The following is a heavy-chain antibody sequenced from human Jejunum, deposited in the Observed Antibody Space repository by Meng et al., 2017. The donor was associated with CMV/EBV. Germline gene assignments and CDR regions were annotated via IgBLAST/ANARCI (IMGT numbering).Heavy chain of an antibody. D-gene: IGHD4-17*01. V-gene: IGHV4-34*01. CDR1: GGSVSGYY. J-gene: IGHJ5*02. CDR2: INHSGST. Sequence: QGHLQQGGAGLLKPSETLSLTWAVYGGSVSGYYWSWIRQPPGKGLEWIGEINHSGSTNYNPSLKSRVTISVDTSKNQFSLKLSSVTAADTAVYYCARGFVKYTVTRVGNWFDPWGQGTLVTVSS. CDR3: ARGFVKYTVTRVGNWFDP.